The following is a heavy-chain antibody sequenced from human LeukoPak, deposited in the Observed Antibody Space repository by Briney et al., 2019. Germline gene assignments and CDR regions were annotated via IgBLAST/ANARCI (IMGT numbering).Heavy chain of an antibody. Sequence: SETLSLTCTVSGGSISSGGYYWSWIRQHPGKGLEWIGYIYYSGSTYYNPSLKSRVTLSVDTSKNQFSLKLSSVTAADTAVYYCARGLGGLRLGELKNFDYWGQGTLVTVSS. V-gene: IGHV4-31*03. D-gene: IGHD3-16*01. J-gene: IGHJ4*02. CDR1: GGSISSGGYY. CDR3: ARGLGGLRLGELKNFDY. CDR2: IYYSGST.